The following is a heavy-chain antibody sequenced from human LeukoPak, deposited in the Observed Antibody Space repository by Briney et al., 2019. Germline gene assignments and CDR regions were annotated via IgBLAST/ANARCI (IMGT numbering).Heavy chain of an antibody. CDR3: ARDRSYTSSYYDY. D-gene: IGHD6-13*01. CDR1: GYTFTGYY. J-gene: IGHJ4*02. V-gene: IGHV1-2*02. CDR2: SNSNSGAT. Sequence: SVKVSCKASGYTFTGYYMHWVRQAPGQGLEWMGCSNSNSGATNYAQKFQGRVTMTRDTSSSTAYMDLSRLTSDDTAVYYCARDRSYTSSYYDYWGQGTLVTVSS.